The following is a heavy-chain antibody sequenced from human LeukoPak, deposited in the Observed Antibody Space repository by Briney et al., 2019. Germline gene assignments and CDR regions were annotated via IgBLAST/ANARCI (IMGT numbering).Heavy chain of an antibody. CDR3: ARGGIYYYYGMDV. CDR1: GGSFSGYY. CDR2: INHSGST. J-gene: IGHJ6*02. Sequence: SETLSLTCAVYGGSFSGYYWSWIRQPPGKGLEWIGEINHSGSTNYNPSLKSRVTISVDTSKNQFSLKLSSVTATDTAVYYCARGGIYYYYGMDVWGQGTTVTVSS. V-gene: IGHV4-34*01.